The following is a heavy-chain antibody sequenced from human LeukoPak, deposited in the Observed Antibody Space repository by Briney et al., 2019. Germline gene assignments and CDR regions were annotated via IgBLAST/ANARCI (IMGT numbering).Heavy chain of an antibody. CDR2: ISYDGNNK. Sequence: GGSLRLSCEASGFTFSSYGIHWVRRAPGKGLEWVAVISYDGNNKYHGDSVKGRFTISRDNSKNTVYLQMKSLRDEDTALYFCAKNERAWELLWWFDSWGQGTQVIVSS. CDR1: GFTFSSYG. CDR3: AKNERAWELLWWFDS. D-gene: IGHD1-26*01. J-gene: IGHJ5*01. V-gene: IGHV3-30*18.